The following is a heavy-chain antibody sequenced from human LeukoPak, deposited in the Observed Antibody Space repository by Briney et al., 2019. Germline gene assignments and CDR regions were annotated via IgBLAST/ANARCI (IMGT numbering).Heavy chain of an antibody. D-gene: IGHD2-21*01. Sequence: GGSLRLFCAASGFTFSNAWMSWVRQAPGEGLEWVAFIRYDGSNKYYADSVKGRFTISRDNSKNTLYLQMNSLRAEDTAVYYCAKGGYCGGDCNDFWGQGTLVTVSS. V-gene: IGHV3-30*02. CDR1: GFTFSNAW. CDR2: IRYDGSNK. CDR3: AKGGYCGGDCNDF. J-gene: IGHJ4*02.